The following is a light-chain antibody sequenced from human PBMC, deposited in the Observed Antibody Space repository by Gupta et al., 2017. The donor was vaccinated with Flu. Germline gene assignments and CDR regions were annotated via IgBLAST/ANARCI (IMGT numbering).Light chain of an antibody. CDR3: CSYGGSKF. CDR2: EVN. Sequence: CTGTSSDVGGYNYVSWYQQHPGKAPKLIIYEVNKRPSGVPDRFSGSKSGNTASLTVSGLLAEDEADYYCCSYGGSKFFGGGTKLTVL. V-gene: IGLV2-8*01. J-gene: IGLJ2*01. CDR1: SSDVGGYNY.